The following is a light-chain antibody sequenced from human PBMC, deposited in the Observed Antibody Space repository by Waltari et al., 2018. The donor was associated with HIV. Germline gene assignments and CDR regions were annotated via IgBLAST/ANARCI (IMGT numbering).Light chain of an antibody. Sequence: DILMLQSPDSLAVSLCESATINYKSRLCLLYEADRKNYISWYQMSPGHRPSVRIHWGSERESAVPDRGTGSGDGTNFTLTVSRLQAEDVGIYDGQQYYSSPLTFGQGTLLEIK. J-gene: IGKJ5*01. CDR2: WGS. V-gene: IGKV4-1*01. CDR1: LCLLYEADRKNY. CDR3: QQYYSSPLT.